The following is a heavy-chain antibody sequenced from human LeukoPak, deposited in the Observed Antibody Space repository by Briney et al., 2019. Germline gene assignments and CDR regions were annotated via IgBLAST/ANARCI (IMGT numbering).Heavy chain of an antibody. J-gene: IGHJ6*03. Sequence: PGGSLRLSCAASGFTFSSYAMSWVRQAPGEGLEWVSTITGGGTYYADSVRGRFTISRDNSKNTLFLQMNSLRAEDTAVYSCAKDLSGRSYSYYYMDVWGRGTTVTVSS. V-gene: IGHV3-23*01. CDR1: GFTFSSYA. CDR3: AKDLSGRSYSYYYMDV. D-gene: IGHD1-26*01. CDR2: ITGGGT.